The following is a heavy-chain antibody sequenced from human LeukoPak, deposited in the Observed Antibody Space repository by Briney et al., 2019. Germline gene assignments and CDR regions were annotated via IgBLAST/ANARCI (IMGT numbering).Heavy chain of an antibody. Sequence: PETLSLTCTVSGGSISSYYWTWIRQPPGKGLEWIGYIYYSGSTYYSGSTNYNPSLKSRVTISVDTSKNQFSLKLSSVTAADTAVYYCARDVGATPGCFDYWGQGTLVTVSS. CDR2: IYYSGSTYYSGST. V-gene: IGHV4-59*01. D-gene: IGHD1-26*01. CDR1: GGSISSYY. J-gene: IGHJ4*02. CDR3: ARDVGATPGCFDY.